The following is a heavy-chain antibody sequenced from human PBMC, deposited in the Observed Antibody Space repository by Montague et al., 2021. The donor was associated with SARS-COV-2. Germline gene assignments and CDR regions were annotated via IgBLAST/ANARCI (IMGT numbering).Heavy chain of an antibody. CDR2: TNSDGRST. V-gene: IGHV3-74*01. CDR3: VREVGMVVARTLGRLDP. D-gene: IGHD6-19*01. CDR1: GFTFSNYW. Sequence: SLRLSCAVSGFTFSNYWMHWVRQAPGKGLEWVSRTNSDGRSTTYADSVKGRFTISRDNAKNTQFLQINSLRGGDTAVYYCVREVGMVVARTLGRLDPWGQGTLVTVSS. J-gene: IGHJ5*02.